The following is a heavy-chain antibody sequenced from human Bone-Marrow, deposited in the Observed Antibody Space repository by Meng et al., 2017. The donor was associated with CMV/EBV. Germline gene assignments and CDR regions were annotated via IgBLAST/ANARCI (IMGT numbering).Heavy chain of an antibody. J-gene: IGHJ5*02. D-gene: IGHD2-21*01. V-gene: IGHV4-39*01. CDR2: IYYSGST. Sequence: GSLRLSCTVSGGSISSSSYYWGWIRQPPGKGLEWIGSIYYSGSTYYNPSLKSRVTISVDTSKNQFSLKLSSVTAADTAVYYCARRVRSSNWFDPWGQGTRVTVSS. CDR1: GGSISSSSYY. CDR3: ARRVRSSNWFDP.